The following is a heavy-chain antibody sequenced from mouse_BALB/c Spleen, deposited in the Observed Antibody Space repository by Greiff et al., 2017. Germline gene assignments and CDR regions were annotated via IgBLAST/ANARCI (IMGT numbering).Heavy chain of an antibody. J-gene: IGHJ1*01. CDR2: ISSGGST. Sequence: EVMLVESGGGLVQPGGSLKLSCAASGFTFSSYGMSWVRQTPDKRLELVASISSGGSTYYTDSVKGRFTISRDNARNILYLQMSSLRSEDTAMYYCARERYYGSGRYFDVWGAGTTVTVSS. CDR1: GFTFSSYG. D-gene: IGHD1-1*01. V-gene: IGHV5-6-5*01. CDR3: ARERYYGSGRYFDV.